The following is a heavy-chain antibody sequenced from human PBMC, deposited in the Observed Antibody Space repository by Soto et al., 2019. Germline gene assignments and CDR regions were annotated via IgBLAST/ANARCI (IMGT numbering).Heavy chain of an antibody. Sequence: QVQLQESGPGLVKPSETLSLTCTVSGGSISRYYWSWIRQTPGKGLEWIGYIYYSGSTNYNPSLKSRVTISVDTSKNQFSLNLSSVTAADTAVYYCARCPVDASYLHYFNMDVWGKGTTVTVSS. J-gene: IGHJ6*03. CDR2: IYYSGST. CDR1: GGSISRYY. V-gene: IGHV4-59*01. CDR3: ARCPVDASYLHYFNMDV. D-gene: IGHD5-12*01.